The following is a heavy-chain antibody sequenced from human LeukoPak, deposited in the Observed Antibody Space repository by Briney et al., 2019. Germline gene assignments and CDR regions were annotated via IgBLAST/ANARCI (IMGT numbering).Heavy chain of an antibody. V-gene: IGHV4-59*12. J-gene: IGHJ3*02. CDR2: IYYSGST. CDR1: GGSISSYY. CDR3: ARVIGYCSSTSCRDAFDI. Sequence: PSETLSLTCTVSGGSISSYYWSWIRQPPGKGLEWIGYIYYSGSTNYNPSLKSRVTISVDRSKNQFSLKLSSVTAADTAVYYCARVIGYCSSTSCRDAFDIWGQGTMVTVSS. D-gene: IGHD2-2*01.